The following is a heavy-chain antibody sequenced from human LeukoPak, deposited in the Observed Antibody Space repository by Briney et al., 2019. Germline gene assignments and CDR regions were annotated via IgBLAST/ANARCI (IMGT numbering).Heavy chain of an antibody. CDR2: TYYRSKWYN. J-gene: IGHJ5*02. CDR3: ARGGSYSFEP. D-gene: IGHD3-10*01. CDR1: GDSVSSSRAA. Sequence: SQTLSLTCVISGDSVSSSRAAWNWIRQSPSRGLEWLGSTYYRSKWYNDYAGSLISRITINPDTSRNQFSLHRHSVTPEDTAVYFCARGGSYSFEPWGQGTLVTVSS. V-gene: IGHV6-1*01.